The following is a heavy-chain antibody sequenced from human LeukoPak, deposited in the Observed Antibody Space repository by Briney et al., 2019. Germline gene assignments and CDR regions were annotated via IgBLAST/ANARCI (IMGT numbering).Heavy chain of an antibody. CDR2: MHCSGST. V-gene: IGHV4-39*01. CDR1: GGSISSSIYY. CDR3: TRRSTETDAFDI. Sequence: SETLSLTCIVSGGSISSSIYYWGWIRQPPGKGLEWVGSMHCSGSTYYNPSLKSRVTISVDTSKNQFSLKLSSVTAADTAVYYCTRRSTETDAFDIWGQGTMVTVS. D-gene: IGHD4-11*01. J-gene: IGHJ3*02.